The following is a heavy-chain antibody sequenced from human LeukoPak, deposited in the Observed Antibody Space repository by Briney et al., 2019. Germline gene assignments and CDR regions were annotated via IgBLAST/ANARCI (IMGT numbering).Heavy chain of an antibody. V-gene: IGHV3-49*03. CDR3: SRGSGWLSVY. J-gene: IGHJ4*02. D-gene: IGHD6-19*01. CDR2: ISGGTT. CDR1: GFTFGDYL. Sequence: GGSLRLSCTASGFTFGDYLMSWFRQAPEKGLEWIGFISGGTTEYAASVKGRFTISRDDSTSIAYLQMNSLTTEDTAVYYCSRGSGWLSVYWGQGTLVTVSS.